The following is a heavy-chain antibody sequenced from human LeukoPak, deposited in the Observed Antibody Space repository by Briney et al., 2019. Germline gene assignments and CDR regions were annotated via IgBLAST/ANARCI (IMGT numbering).Heavy chain of an antibody. Sequence: GGSLRLSCAASGFSFSSSWMAWVRQAPGQGLEWVANLKQDAYQTFYLESVKGRFTISRDNAKNSLYLYMNSLRVEDTAMYYCARGWIAVAGTNAFDIWGQGTMVTVSS. V-gene: IGHV3-7*03. CDR3: ARGWIAVAGTNAFDI. CDR1: GFSFSSSW. J-gene: IGHJ3*02. D-gene: IGHD6-19*01. CDR2: LKQDAYQT.